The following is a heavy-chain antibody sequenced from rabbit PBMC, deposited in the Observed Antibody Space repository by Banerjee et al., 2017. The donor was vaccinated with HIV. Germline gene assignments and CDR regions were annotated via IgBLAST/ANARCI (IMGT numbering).Heavy chain of an antibody. CDR2: IYTGSSGST. Sequence: QSLEESGGDLVKPGASLTLTCTASGFSFSSGYYMCWVRQAPGKGPEWIGCIYTGSSGSTYYASWAKGRFTISKTSSTTVTLQMTSLTAADTATYFCARSNYGTDAYAGAAVATLKLWGPGTLVTVS. D-gene: IGHD6-1*01. CDR3: ARSNYGTDAYAGAAVATLKL. V-gene: IGHV1S40*01. J-gene: IGHJ4*01. CDR1: GFSFSSGYY.